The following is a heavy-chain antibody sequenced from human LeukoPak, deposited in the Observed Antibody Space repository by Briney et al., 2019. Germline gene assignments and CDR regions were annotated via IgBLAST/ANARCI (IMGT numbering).Heavy chain of an antibody. Sequence: GASGKFSVRASGFAFTSNYMDWVGKAPGQGRDWMGGIIPILGRANYAPKCQGRVTIPADESTSTAYMELSSLRSEDTAVYYCARDYGDYHSHWFDPWGQGTLVTVSS. CDR3: ARDYGDYHSHWFDP. CDR1: GFAFTSNY. J-gene: IGHJ5*02. V-gene: IGHV1-69*13. D-gene: IGHD4-17*01. CDR2: IIPILGRA.